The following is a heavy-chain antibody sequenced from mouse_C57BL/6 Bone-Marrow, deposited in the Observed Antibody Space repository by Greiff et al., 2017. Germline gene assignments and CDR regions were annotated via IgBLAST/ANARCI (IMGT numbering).Heavy chain of an antibody. Sequence: QVQLQQPGAELVKPGASVKLSCKASGYTFTSYWMHWVKQRPGQGLEWIGMIHPNSGSTNYNEKFKSKATLTVDKSTSTAYMQLSSLTSEDAAVYYCARAYGPYFDYWGQGTTLTVSS. D-gene: IGHD1-1*02. CDR1: GYTFTSYW. CDR3: ARAYGPYFDY. J-gene: IGHJ2*01. V-gene: IGHV1-64*01. CDR2: IHPNSGST.